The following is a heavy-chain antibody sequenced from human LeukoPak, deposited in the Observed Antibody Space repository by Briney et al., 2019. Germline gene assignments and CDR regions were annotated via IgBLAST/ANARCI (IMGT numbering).Heavy chain of an antibody. V-gene: IGHV4-34*01. Sequence: PSETLSLTCAVYGGSFSGYYWSWIRQPPGKGLEWIGEINHSGSTNYNPSLKSRVTISVDTSKNQFSLKLSSVTAADTAVYYCARGLYGSSWSANWFDPWGQGTLVTVSS. CDR1: GGSFSGYY. CDR2: INHSGST. D-gene: IGHD6-13*01. J-gene: IGHJ5*02. CDR3: ARGLYGSSWSANWFDP.